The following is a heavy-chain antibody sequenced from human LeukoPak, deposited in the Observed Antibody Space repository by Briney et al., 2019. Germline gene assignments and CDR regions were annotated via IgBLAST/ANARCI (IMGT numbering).Heavy chain of an antibody. V-gene: IGHV3-23*01. J-gene: IGHJ4*02. D-gene: IGHD6-13*01. CDR1: GFTVSSNY. CDR3: AKSFGPVIAAAGTGAD. Sequence: PGGSLRLSCAASGFTVSSNYMSWVRQAPGKGLEWVSVISGSGVNTYYADSVTGRFTISRDNSKNTLYLQMNSLRAEDTAVYYCAKSFGPVIAAAGTGADWGQGILVTVSS. CDR2: ISGSGVNT.